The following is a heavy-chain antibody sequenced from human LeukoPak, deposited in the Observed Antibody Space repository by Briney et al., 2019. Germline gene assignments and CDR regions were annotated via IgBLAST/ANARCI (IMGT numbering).Heavy chain of an antibody. CDR3: AKESSLLRGPTVIYYFDF. Sequence: GGSLRLSCAASDFTFSTYGMSWVRQAPGKGLEWVSSISGGGGSTYYADSVKGRFTISRDNSKNTLYLQVNSLRAEDTAIYYCAKESSLLRGPTVIYYFDFWGQGTLVTVSS. J-gene: IGHJ4*02. V-gene: IGHV3-23*01. CDR1: DFTFSTYG. CDR2: ISGGGGST. D-gene: IGHD3-10*01.